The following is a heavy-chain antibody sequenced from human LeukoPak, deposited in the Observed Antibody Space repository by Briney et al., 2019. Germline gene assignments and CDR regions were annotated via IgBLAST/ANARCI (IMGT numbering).Heavy chain of an antibody. Sequence: PGGALRVSCAASGFTFSSYGMHWVRQAPGRGVEWVAFIRYDGNNKYYADSVKGRFTISRDNSKNTLYLQMNSLRAEDTAVYYCAKDPWVPSYDSSGYVDYWGQGTLVTVSS. CDR3: AKDPWVPSYDSSGYVDY. D-gene: IGHD3-22*01. J-gene: IGHJ4*02. CDR2: IRYDGNNK. V-gene: IGHV3-30*02. CDR1: GFTFSSYG.